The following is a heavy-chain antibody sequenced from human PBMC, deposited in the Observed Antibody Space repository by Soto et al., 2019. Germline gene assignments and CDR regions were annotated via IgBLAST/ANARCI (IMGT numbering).Heavy chain of an antibody. D-gene: IGHD7-27*01. J-gene: IGHJ5*02. V-gene: IGHV4-61*08. CDR1: GGSISSGGHY. CDR2: IYYSGST. Sequence: PSETLSLTCTVSGGSISSGGHYWNWIRQHPGKGLEWIGYIYYSGSTNYNPSLKSRVTISVDTSKNQFSLKLSSVTAADTAVYYCARDNWGEAVGNWFDPWGQGTLVTVSS. CDR3: ARDNWGEAVGNWFDP.